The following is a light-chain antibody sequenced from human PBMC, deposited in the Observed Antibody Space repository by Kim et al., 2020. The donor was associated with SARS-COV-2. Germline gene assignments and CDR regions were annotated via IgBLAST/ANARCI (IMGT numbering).Light chain of an antibody. V-gene: IGLV3-1*01. CDR1: KLGDKY. J-gene: IGLJ3*02. CDR3: QAWDSFTEVV. CDR2: QDN. Sequence: SSELTQPPSVSVSPGQTASITCSGDKLGDKYACWYQQKPGQSPVLVIYQDNKRPSGIPERFSGSNSGNTATLTISGTQAMDEADYYCQAWDSFTEVVFGGGTQLTVL.